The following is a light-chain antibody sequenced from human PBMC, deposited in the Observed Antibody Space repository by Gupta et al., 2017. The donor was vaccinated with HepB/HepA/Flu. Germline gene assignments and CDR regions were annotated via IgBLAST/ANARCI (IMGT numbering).Light chain of an antibody. CDR3: SSYTSSSVV. CDR1: SSDAGGFNY. V-gene: IGLV2-14*03. CDR2: DVS. J-gene: IGLJ2*01. Sequence: QSALTQPTSVSVSPGQSITISCTGTSSDAGGFNYVSWYQQHPGKAPKLVIFDVSNRPSGVSNRFSGSKSGNTASLTISGLQAEDEADYYCSSYTSSSVVFGGGTKLTVL.